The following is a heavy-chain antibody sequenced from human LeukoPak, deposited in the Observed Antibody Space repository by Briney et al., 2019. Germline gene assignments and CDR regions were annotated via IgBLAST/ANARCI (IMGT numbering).Heavy chain of an antibody. Sequence: SETLSLTCTVSGGSISSGGYYWSWIRQPPGKGLEWIGYIYHSGSTYYNPSLKSRVTISVDRSKNQFSLKLSSVTAADTAVYYCARDSYRRYFDYWGQGTLVTVSS. V-gene: IGHV4-30-2*01. J-gene: IGHJ4*02. D-gene: IGHD1-14*01. CDR1: GGSISSGGYY. CDR2: IYHSGST. CDR3: ARDSYRRYFDY.